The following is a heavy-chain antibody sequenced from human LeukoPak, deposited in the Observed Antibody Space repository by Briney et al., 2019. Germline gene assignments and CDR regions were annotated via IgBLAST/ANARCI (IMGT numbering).Heavy chain of an antibody. CDR2: IYHSGST. V-gene: IGHV4-4*02. J-gene: IGHJ4*02. CDR3: ARLDVVTESWYFDY. CDR1: GGSISSSNW. D-gene: IGHD2-21*02. Sequence: SETLSLTCAVSGGSISSSNWWSWVRQPPGKGLEWIGEIYHSGSTNYNPSLKSRVTISVDTSKNQFSLKLSSVTAADTAVYYCARLDVVTESWYFDYWGQGTLVTVSS.